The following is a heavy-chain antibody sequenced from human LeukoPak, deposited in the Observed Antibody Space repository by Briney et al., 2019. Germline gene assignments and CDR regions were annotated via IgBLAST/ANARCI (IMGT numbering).Heavy chain of an antibody. CDR2: INPNSGGT. CDR1: GYTFTGYY. V-gene: IGHV1-2*02. J-gene: IGHJ4*02. D-gene: IGHD3-10*01. Sequence: SSVKVSCKASGYTFTGYYMHWVRQAPGQGLEWMGWINPNSGGTNYAQKFQGRVTMTRDTSISTAYMELSRLRSDDTAVYYCARSRTGSGFLFDYWGQGTLVTVSS. CDR3: ARSRTGSGFLFDY.